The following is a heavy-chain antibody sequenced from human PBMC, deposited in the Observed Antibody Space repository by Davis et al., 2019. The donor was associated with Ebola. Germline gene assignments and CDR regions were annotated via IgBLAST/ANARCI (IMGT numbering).Heavy chain of an antibody. CDR2: IKQDGSEK. CDR1: GCNERSYS. D-gene: IGHD3-3*01. J-gene: IGHJ5*02. Sequence: GESLKISCAASGCNERSYSMNWVRQAPGKGLEWVANIKQDGSEKYYVDSVKGRFTISRDNAKNSLYLQMNSLRAEDTAVYYCARDLPYYDFWSGYFDPWGQGTLVTVSS. CDR3: ARDLPYYDFWSGYFDP. V-gene: IGHV3-7*01.